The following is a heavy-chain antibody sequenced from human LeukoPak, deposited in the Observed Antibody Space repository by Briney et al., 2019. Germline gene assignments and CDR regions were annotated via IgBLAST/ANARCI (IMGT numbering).Heavy chain of an antibody. V-gene: IGHV1-2*02. J-gene: IGHJ2*01. CDR2: INPNSGGT. CDR1: GYTFTGYY. Sequence: ASVKVSCKASGYTFTGYYMHWVRQAPGQGLEWMGWINPNSGGTNYAQKFQGRVTMTRDTSISTAYMELSSLRSEDTAVYYCARVYYSNSYDYWYFDLWGRGTLVTVSS. CDR3: ARVYYSNSYDYWYFDL. D-gene: IGHD6-13*01.